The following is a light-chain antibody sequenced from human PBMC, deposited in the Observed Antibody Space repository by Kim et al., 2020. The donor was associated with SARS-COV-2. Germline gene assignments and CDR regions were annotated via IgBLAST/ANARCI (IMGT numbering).Light chain of an antibody. CDR3: SSYTSSSTRV. V-gene: IGLV2-14*03. CDR2: DVS. J-gene: IGLJ3*02. Sequence: GQSITTSCTGPSSAVSGYNYVSWYQQHPRKAPKLMIYDVSNRPSGVSNRFSGSKSGNTASLTISGLQAEDEADYYCSSYTSSSTRVFGGGTQLTVL. CDR1: SSAVSGYNY.